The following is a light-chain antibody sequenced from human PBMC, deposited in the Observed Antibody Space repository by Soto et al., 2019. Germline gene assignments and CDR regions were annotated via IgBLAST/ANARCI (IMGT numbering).Light chain of an antibody. V-gene: IGKV3-11*01. CDR1: QDIGTK. Sequence: IVLTQSPAILSVSPGERGTLSCRASQDIGTKLAWYQKKPGQAPSLLLYDVSTRASAAPARFSGSGSGSELTLTISSLEPEDFADYYCQQRSNWPPITFGQGTRLEIK. J-gene: IGKJ5*01. CDR3: QQRSNWPPIT. CDR2: DVS.